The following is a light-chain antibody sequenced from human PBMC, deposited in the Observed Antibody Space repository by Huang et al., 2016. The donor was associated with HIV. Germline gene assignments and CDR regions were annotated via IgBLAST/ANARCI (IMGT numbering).Light chain of an antibody. CDR2: GSS. V-gene: IGKV3-15*01. CDR3: QQYNNWLLS. Sequence: IVMTQSPATLSVSPGERVTVSCRANRSVSSNLAWYQQKPGQAPRLLIYGSSTRAPGIPARFSGSGSVTDFSLTISSLQSEDFALYYCQQYNNWLLSFGGGTRVDIE. CDR1: RSVSSN. J-gene: IGKJ4*01.